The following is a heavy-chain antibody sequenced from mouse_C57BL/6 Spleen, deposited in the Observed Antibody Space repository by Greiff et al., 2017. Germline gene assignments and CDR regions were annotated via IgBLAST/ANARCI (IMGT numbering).Heavy chain of an antibody. J-gene: IGHJ4*01. CDR3: AGYTYYYGSVYYAGDY. V-gene: IGHV1-53*01. Sequence: QVQLQQPGTELVKPGASVKLSCKASGYTFTSYWMHWVKQRPGQGLEWIGNINPSNGGTNYNEKFKSKATLTADKSSSTAYMQLSSLTSEDAAVDYCAGYTYYYGSVYYAGDYWGQGTTVTVSS. D-gene: IGHD1-1*01. CDR2: INPSNGGT. CDR1: GYTFTSYW.